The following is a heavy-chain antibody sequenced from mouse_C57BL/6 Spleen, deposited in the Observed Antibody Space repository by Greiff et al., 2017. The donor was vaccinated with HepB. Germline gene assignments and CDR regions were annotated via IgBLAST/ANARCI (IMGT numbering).Heavy chain of an antibody. CDR2: IYPGDGDT. CDR3: AAYSNYAMDY. Sequence: QVQLQQSGPELVKPGASVKISCKASGYAFSSSWMNWVKQRPGKGLEWIGRIYPGDGDTNYNGKFKGKATLTADKSSSTAYMHLSSLTSEDSAVYFCAAYSNYAMDYWGQGTSVTVSS. D-gene: IGHD2-5*01. CDR1: GYAFSSSW. J-gene: IGHJ4*01. V-gene: IGHV1-82*01.